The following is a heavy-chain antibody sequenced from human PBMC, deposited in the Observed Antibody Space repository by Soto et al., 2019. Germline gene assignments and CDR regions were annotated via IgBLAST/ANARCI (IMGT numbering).Heavy chain of an antibody. CDR2: IWYDGSNK. J-gene: IGHJ4*02. V-gene: IGHV3-33*01. Sequence: PGGSLGLSCAASGFTFSSYGMHWVRQAPGKGLEWVAVIWYDGSNKYYADSVKGRFTISRDNSKNTLYLQMNSLRAEDTAVYYCARGGAPYCSGGSCYHDYWGQGTLVTVSS. CDR3: ARGGAPYCSGGSCYHDY. CDR1: GFTFSSYG. D-gene: IGHD2-15*01.